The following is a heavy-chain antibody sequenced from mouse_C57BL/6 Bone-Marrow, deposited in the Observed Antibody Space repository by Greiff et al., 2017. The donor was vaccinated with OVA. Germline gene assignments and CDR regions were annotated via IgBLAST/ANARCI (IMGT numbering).Heavy chain of an antibody. CDR1: GYAFSSSW. CDR2: IYPGDGDT. CDR3: AREGADAMDY. J-gene: IGHJ4*01. V-gene: IGHV1-82*01. Sequence: VQRVESGPELVKPGASVKISCKASGYAFSSSWMNWVKQRPGQGLEWIGRIYPGDGDTNYNGKFKGKATLTADKSSSTAYMQLSSLTSEDSAVYFCAREGADAMDYWGQGTSVTVSS.